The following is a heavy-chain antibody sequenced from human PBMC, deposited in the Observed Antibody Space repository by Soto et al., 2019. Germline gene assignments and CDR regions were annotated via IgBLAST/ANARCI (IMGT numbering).Heavy chain of an antibody. V-gene: IGHV4-30-4*01. CDR3: ARGLISGSHYSGGWYYFDS. D-gene: IGHD1-26*01. J-gene: IGHJ4*02. CDR2: IYYSGST. Sequence: ASETLSLTCTVSGGSISSGDYYWNWIRQPPGKGLDWIGYIYYSGSTYYNPSLKSRVTISVDTSKNQFSLELSSVTAADTAVYYCARGLISGSHYSGGWYYFDSWGQGTQVTVSS. CDR1: GGSISSGDYY.